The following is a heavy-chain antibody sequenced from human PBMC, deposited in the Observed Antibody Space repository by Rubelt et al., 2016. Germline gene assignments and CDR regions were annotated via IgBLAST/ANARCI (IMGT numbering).Heavy chain of an antibody. V-gene: IGHV1-24*01. CDR1: GYTLTELS. D-gene: IGHD2-15*01. Sequence: QVQLVQSGAEVKKPGASVKVSCKVSGYTLTELSMHWVRQAPGQGLEWMGGFDPAECETIYAQKFQGRVTMTEDTSTDTAYMVLSSLGSEDTAVYYCATGSCSGGSCYSLSLGYWGQGTLVTVSS. CDR3: ATGSCSGGSCYSLSLGY. CDR2: FDPAECET. J-gene: IGHJ4*02.